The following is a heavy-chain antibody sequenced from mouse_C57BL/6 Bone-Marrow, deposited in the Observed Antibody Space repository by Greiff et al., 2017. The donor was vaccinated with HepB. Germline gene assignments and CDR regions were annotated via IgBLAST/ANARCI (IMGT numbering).Heavy chain of an antibody. J-gene: IGHJ1*03. Sequence: QQSGAELARPGASVKLSCKASGYTFTSYGISWVKQRTGQGLEWIGEIYPRSGNTYYNEKFKGKATLTADKSSSTAYMELRSLTSEDSAVYFCAREGVITTVVDHWYFDVWGTGTTVTVSS. D-gene: IGHD1-1*01. CDR2: IYPRSGNT. V-gene: IGHV1-81*01. CDR1: GYTFTSYG. CDR3: AREGVITTVVDHWYFDV.